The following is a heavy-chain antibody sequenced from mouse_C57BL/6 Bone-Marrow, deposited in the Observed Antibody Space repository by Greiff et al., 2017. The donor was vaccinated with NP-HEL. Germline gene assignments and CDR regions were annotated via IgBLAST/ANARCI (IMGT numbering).Heavy chain of an antibody. Sequence: VQLKESGPVLVKPGASVKMSCKASGYTFTDYYMNWVKQSHGKSLEWIGVINPYNGGTSYNQKFKGKATLTVDKSSSTAYMELNSLTSEDSAVYYCYGNFRYFDVWGTGTTVTVSS. J-gene: IGHJ1*03. CDR2: INPYNGGT. V-gene: IGHV1-19*01. CDR3: YGNFRYFDV. D-gene: IGHD2-1*01. CDR1: GYTFTDYY.